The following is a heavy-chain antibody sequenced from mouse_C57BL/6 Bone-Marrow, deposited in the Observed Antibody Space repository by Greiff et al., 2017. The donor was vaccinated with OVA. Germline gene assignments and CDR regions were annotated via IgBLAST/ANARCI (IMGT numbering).Heavy chain of an antibody. J-gene: IGHJ4*01. V-gene: IGHV7-4*01. Sequence: EVMLVESGGGLVQPGASLRLSCAASGFTFTDYYMSWVRQPPGKAPAWLALIRNKANGYTTEYTASVKGRFTISRDNSQNILYLQMNTLRAEDSATYYCVKADHYGSSYAMDYWGQGTSVTVSS. CDR3: VKADHYGSSYAMDY. CDR2: IRNKANGYTT. CDR1: GFTFTDYY. D-gene: IGHD1-1*01.